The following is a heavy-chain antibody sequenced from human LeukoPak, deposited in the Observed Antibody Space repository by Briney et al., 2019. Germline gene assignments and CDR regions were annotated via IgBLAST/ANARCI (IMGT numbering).Heavy chain of an antibody. Sequence: AESLSLTCTVSGGSISSSSYYWGWLRQPAGKGLEWFVSIYYSGSTYNNPSLAGPVTIPVATSKNQFPMKQSSVTAADTAVYYCARHIEVVAAPYSDMDVWGKGPTVTVSS. V-gene: IGHV4-39*01. CDR1: GGSISSSSYY. CDR3: ARHIEVVAAPYSDMDV. CDR2: IYYSGST. D-gene: IGHD2-15*01. J-gene: IGHJ6*03.